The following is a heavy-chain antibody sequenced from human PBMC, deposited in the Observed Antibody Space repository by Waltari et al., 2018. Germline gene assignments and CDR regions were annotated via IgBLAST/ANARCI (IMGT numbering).Heavy chain of an antibody. CDR3: ARDPNPTGDYLDY. CDR2: ISYDGSNT. Sequence: QVQLVESGGGVVQPGGSLRLSCAASEFTFSNYAIHWFRQAPGRGLEWVAIISYDGSNTYYGDSVKGRFTISRDNSKNTVYLQMNSLTVEDTAVYSCARDPNPTGDYLDYWGQGTLVTVSS. D-gene: IGHD4-17*01. V-gene: IGHV3-30*04. CDR1: EFTFSNYA. J-gene: IGHJ4*02.